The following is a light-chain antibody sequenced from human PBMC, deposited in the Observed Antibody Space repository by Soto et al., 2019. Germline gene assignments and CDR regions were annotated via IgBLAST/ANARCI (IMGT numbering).Light chain of an antibody. J-gene: IGKJ1*01. CDR3: QQTYSALWT. Sequence: DIQMTQSPSSLSASVGDRVTISCRASQTITTHLNWYQQKPGKAPKLLIYAASSLHSGVPSRFSGSGSGTDFTLTISSLQPEEFAAYYWQQTYSALWTFGQGTKLEIK. V-gene: IGKV1-39*01. CDR2: AAS. CDR1: QTITTH.